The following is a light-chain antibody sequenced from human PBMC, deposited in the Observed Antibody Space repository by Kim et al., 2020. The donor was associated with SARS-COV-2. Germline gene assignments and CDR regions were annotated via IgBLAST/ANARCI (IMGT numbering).Light chain of an antibody. Sequence: PGHSNTIACTATSSDVGGYNYVSWYQKHPGQAPKLMVYDVSNRPSGVSHRFSGSKSGNTASLTISGLQAEDEADYYCSSYSSSSILFGGGTQLTVL. V-gene: IGLV2-14*03. CDR3: SSYSSSSIL. CDR1: SSDVGGYNY. CDR2: DVS. J-gene: IGLJ2*01.